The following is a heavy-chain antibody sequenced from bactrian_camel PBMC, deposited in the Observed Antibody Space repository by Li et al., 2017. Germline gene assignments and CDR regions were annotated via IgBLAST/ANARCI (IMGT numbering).Heavy chain of an antibody. D-gene: IGHD7*01. CDR3: VAATTFSAFVDGRGD. CDR2: IKSDGST. J-gene: IGHJ4*01. Sequence: HVQLVESGGGSVRTGGSLRLSCAASGFTFVDSDVGWYRQVPDTACEWVSTIKSDGSTLYADPVKGRFTISRGDARNTVYLQMNKLKHEDTAMYYCVAATTFSAFVDGRGDWGQGTQVTVS. CDR1: GFTFVDSD. V-gene: IGHV3S9*01.